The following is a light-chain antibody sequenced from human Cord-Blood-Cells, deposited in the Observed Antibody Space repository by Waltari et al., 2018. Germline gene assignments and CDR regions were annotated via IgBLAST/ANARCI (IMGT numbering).Light chain of an antibody. CDR2: GVS. CDR3: RSNTSGRSWV. CDR1: SSDVGGYNY. Sequence: QSALTQPASVSGSPGQSITISCTGTSSDVGGYNYVSWYQQHPGKAPKFLIYGVSDRPGGSSSRSSGAKSGIAASVTISGLESEGKLDYSCRSNTSGRSWVFGRGTK. V-gene: IGLV2-14*03. J-gene: IGLJ3*02.